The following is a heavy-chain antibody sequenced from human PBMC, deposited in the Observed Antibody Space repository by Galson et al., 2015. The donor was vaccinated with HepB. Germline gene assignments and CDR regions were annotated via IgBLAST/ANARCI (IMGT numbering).Heavy chain of an antibody. CDR1: GFTFSSYD. V-gene: IGHV3-13*01. Sequence: SLRLSCAASGFTFSSYDMHWVRQVIGKGLEWVSAIGSAGDTYYSGSVKGRFTISRENAKNSLYLQMNSLRAGDTAMYYCVRSKRGAGSYYLDGGYGMDVWGQGTTVTVSS. J-gene: IGHJ6*02. D-gene: IGHD3-10*01. CDR3: VRSKRGAGSYYLDGGYGMDV. CDR2: IGSAGDT.